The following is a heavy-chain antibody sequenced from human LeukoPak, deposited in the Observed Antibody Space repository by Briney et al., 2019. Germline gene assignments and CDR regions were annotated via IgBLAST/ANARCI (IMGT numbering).Heavy chain of an antibody. Sequence: GGSLRLSCAASGFTFSNYWMSWVRQAPGKGLEWVANIKEDASEKYYVDSVKGRFTISRDNAKNSLYLQMNSLRAEDTAVYYCARLGDRSRFLEWLVGAEVPFQFDPWGQGTLVTVSS. CDR2: IKEDASEK. J-gene: IGHJ5*02. CDR3: ARLGDRSRFLEWLVGAEVPFQFDP. D-gene: IGHD3-3*01. CDR1: GFTFSNYW. V-gene: IGHV3-7*01.